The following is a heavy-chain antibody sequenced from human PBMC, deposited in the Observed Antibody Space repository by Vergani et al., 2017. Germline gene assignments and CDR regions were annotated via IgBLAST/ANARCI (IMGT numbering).Heavy chain of an antibody. CDR2: IDHTGRP. CDR3: ARVNTETNGHLYYYYYMDV. J-gene: IGHJ6*03. V-gene: IGHV4-34*01. CDR1: GGSFTSYH. D-gene: IGHD4-11*01. Sequence: QVQLQQWGGGLLKPSETLSLTCVVNGGSFTSYHWTWIRQSPGAGLEWVGDIDHTGRPDYNPSLKSRLTISVDKYRNQFSLTHNSVTATDTAIYFCARVNTETNGHLYYYYYMDVWGQGTAVTVS.